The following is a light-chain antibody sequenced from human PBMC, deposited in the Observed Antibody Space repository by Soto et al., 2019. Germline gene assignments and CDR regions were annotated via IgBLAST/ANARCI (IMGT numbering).Light chain of an antibody. J-gene: IGKJ3*01. Sequence: IVSTQASDTLSLSPGQRATRSCRASQSVNSNLAGYQQKPGQAPRLLIYGASTRATGIPASFIGNGSGTEFTLTASSLQPEDFAVYYCQQHSNWPFTFGHGTKVDIK. CDR2: GAS. V-gene: IGKV3-15*01. CDR1: QSVNSN. CDR3: QQHSNWPFT.